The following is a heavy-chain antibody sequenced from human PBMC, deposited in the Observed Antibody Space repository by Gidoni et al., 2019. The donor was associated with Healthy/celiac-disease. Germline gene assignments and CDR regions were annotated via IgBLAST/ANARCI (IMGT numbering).Heavy chain of an antibody. Sequence: QVQLVQSGAEVKKPGSSVKVSCKASGGTFSSYAISWVRQAPGQGLEWMGGIIPIFGTATYAQKFQGRVTITADESTSTAYMELSSLRSEDTAVYYCYCSGGSCYSDGPPYWGQGTLVTVSS. CDR3: YCSGGSCYSDGPPY. CDR1: GGTFSSYA. D-gene: IGHD2-15*01. CDR2: IIPIFGTA. V-gene: IGHV1-69*01. J-gene: IGHJ4*02.